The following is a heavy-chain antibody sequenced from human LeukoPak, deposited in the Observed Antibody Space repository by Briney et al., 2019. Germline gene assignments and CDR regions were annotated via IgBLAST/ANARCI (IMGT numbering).Heavy chain of an antibody. J-gene: IGHJ1*01. D-gene: IGHD3-22*01. CDR3: ARADSYDSSGYYYVPEYLQH. CDR1: GFTFSSYS. Sequence: PGWSLRLSCAASGFTFSSYSMNWVRQAPGKGLEGVSSISSSSSYIYYADSVKGRFTISRDNAKNSLYLQMNSLRAEDTAVYYCARADSYDSSGYYYVPEYLQHWGQGTLVTVSS. CDR2: ISSSSSYI. V-gene: IGHV3-21*01.